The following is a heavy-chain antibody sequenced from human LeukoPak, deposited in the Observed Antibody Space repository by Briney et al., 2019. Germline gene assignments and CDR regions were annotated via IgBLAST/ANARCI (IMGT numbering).Heavy chain of an antibody. J-gene: IGHJ4*02. V-gene: IGHV1-2*02. CDR3: ARQGYSGYDYDY. CDR2: INPNSGGT. CDR1: GYTFTGYY. Sequence: ASVKVSCKASGYTFTGYYMHWVRQAPGQGLEWMGWINPNSGGTNHAQKFQGRVTMTRDTSISTAYMEVGRLRSDDTAVYYCARQGYSGYDYDYWGQGTLVTVSS. D-gene: IGHD5-12*01.